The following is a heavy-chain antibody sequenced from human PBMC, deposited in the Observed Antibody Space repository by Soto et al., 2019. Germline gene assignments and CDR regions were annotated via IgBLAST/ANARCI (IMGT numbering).Heavy chain of an antibody. CDR3: AREYYDFWSGYFLAPYYYYGMDV. D-gene: IGHD3-3*01. CDR2: ISAYNGNT. CDR1: GYTFTSYG. J-gene: IGHJ6*02. Sequence: ASVKVSCKASGYTFTSYGISWVRQAPGQGLEWMGWISAYNGNTNYAQKLQSRVTMPTDTSTSTAYMELRSLRSDDTAVYYCAREYYDFWSGYFLAPYYYYGMDVWGQGTTVTVSS. V-gene: IGHV1-18*01.